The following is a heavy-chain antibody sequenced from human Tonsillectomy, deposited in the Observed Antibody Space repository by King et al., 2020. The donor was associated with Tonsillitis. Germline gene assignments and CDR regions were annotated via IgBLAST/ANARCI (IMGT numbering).Heavy chain of an antibody. CDR3: AGFSGGVRGSSWTVYYFDY. J-gene: IGHJ4*02. CDR2: IIPIFGTA. V-gene: IGHV1-69*01. Sequence: VQLVQSGAEVKKPGSSVKVSCKASGGTFSSYAISWVRQAPGQGLEWMGGIIPIFGTANYAQKFQGRVTITADESTSTAYMELSSLRSEDTAVYYCAGFSGGVRGSSWTVYYFDYWGQGTLVTVSS. D-gene: IGHD6-13*01. CDR1: GGTFSSYA.